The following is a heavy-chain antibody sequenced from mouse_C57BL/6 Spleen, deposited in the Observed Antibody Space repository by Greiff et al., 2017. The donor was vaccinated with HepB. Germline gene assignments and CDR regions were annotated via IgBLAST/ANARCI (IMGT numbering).Heavy chain of an antibody. V-gene: IGHV2-5*01. Sequence: QVTLKVSGPGILQPSQTLSLTCSFSGFSLSTFGMGVGWIRQPSGKGLEWLGVIWRGGSTDYNAAFMSRLSITKDNSKSQVFFKMNSLQADDTAIYYCAKADGYPPLYYYAMDYWGQGTSVTVSS. J-gene: IGHJ4*01. CDR2: IWRGGST. CDR3: AKADGYPPLYYYAMDY. CDR1: GFSLSTFG. D-gene: IGHD2-3*01.